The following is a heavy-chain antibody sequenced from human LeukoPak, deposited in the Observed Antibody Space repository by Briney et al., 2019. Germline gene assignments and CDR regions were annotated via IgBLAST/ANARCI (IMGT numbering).Heavy chain of an antibody. V-gene: IGHV3-23*01. J-gene: IGHJ6*02. CDR2: ISGSGGST. CDR1: GFTFSSYA. CDR3: AREAGVVVPAASQTYYYYGMDV. D-gene: IGHD2-2*01. Sequence: GGSLRLSCAASGFTFSSYAMSWVRQAPGKGLEWVSAISGSGGSTYYADSVKGRFTISRDNSKNTLYLQMNSLRAEDTAVYYCAREAGVVVPAASQTYYYYGMDVWGQGTTVTVSS.